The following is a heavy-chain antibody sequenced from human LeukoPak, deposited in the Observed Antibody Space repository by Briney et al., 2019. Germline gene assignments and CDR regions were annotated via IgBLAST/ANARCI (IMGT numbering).Heavy chain of an antibody. Sequence: SETLSLTCIVSGGSISSYYWSWMRQPPGKGLEWIGYIYYSGSTNYNPSLKSRVTISVDTSKNQFSLKLSSVTAADTAVYYCARGATQIEKKYSSGWHNWFDPWGQGTLVTVSS. D-gene: IGHD6-19*01. CDR3: ARGATQIEKKYSSGWHNWFDP. J-gene: IGHJ5*02. CDR1: GGSISSYY. V-gene: IGHV4-59*01. CDR2: IYYSGST.